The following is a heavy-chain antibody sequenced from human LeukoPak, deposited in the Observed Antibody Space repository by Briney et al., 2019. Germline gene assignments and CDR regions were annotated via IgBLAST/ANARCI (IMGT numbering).Heavy chain of an antibody. D-gene: IGHD2-21*02. J-gene: IGHJ6*02. Sequence: GGSLRLSCAASGFTLSSYGLHWVRQATGKGLEWMTFIRYDGSYKYYADSVKGRFTISRDNSKNTLYLQMNSLRAEDTGVYFCAKDHGDYYSYYYGLDVWGQGTTVTVSS. CDR2: IRYDGSYK. CDR1: GFTLSSYG. V-gene: IGHV3-30*02. CDR3: AKDHGDYYSYYYGLDV.